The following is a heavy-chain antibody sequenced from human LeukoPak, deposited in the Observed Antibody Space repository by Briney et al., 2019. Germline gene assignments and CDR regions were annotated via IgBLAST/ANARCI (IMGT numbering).Heavy chain of an antibody. CDR2: IYYSGSI. CDR3: ARENPSGYYNRPIDY. CDR1: GASISSYY. V-gene: IGHV4-59*01. D-gene: IGHD3-22*01. Sequence: SETLSLTCTVSGASISSYYWSWIRQPPGKGLEWIGDIYYSGSIKCNPSLKSRVTMSVDTSENQFSLKLSSVTAADTAIYYCARENPSGYYNRPIDYWGQGTLVTVSS. J-gene: IGHJ4*02.